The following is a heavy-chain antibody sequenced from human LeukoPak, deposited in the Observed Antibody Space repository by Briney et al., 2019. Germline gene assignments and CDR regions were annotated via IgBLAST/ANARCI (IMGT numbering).Heavy chain of an antibody. CDR1: GYSFRNYY. V-gene: IGHV1-2*02. D-gene: IGHD6-6*01. CDR3: ARDPSQSYYTDV. CDR2: INPKSGGT. J-gene: IGHJ6*03. Sequence: ASGQLSCKSSGYSFRNYYVHWVRQAPGPGIGWMGYINPKSGGTKIAQKFQGRFTMTRDTSISTAYMELSRLTSDATAVYYCARDPSQSYYTDVWGKGTTVIVSS.